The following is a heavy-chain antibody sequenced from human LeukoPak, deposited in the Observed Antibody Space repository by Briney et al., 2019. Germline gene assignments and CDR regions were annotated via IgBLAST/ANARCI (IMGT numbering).Heavy chain of an antibody. Sequence: GGSLRLSCAASGFTFSSYSMNWVRQAPGKGLEWVSSISSSSYIYYADSVKGRFTISRDNAKNSLYLQMNSLRAEDMALYYCAKDVAAGLVNYYFDYWGQGTLVTVSS. J-gene: IGHJ4*02. CDR2: ISSSSYI. V-gene: IGHV3-21*04. CDR1: GFTFSSYS. CDR3: AKDVAAGLVNYYFDY. D-gene: IGHD6-13*01.